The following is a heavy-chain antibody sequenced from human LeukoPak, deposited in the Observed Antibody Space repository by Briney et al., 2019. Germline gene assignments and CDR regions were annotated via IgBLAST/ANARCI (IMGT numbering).Heavy chain of an antibody. CDR3: ARAAPPDCSSTSCYAMVFDY. CDR1: GFTFSSYA. D-gene: IGHD2-2*01. CDR2: ISGSGGST. Sequence: GGSLRLSCAASGFTFSSYAMSWVRQAPGKGLEWVSAISGSGGSTYYADSVKGRFTISRDNSKNTLYLQMNSLRAEDTAVYYFARAAPPDCSSTSCYAMVFDYWGQGTLVTVSS. V-gene: IGHV3-23*01. J-gene: IGHJ4*02.